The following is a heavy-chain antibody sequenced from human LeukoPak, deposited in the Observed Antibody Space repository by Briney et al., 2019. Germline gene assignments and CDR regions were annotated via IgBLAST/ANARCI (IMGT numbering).Heavy chain of an antibody. CDR3: TCHFWGGYHIDC. CDR2: IRSKANSYAT. CDR1: GFTFSGSA. V-gene: IGHV3-73*01. Sequence: PGGSLRLSCAASGFTFSGSAMHWVRQASGKGLEWFGRIRSKANSYATAYAASVKGRFTISRDDSKNTAYLQMNSLKTEDTAVYYCTCHFWGGYHIDCWGQGTLVTVSS. J-gene: IGHJ4*02. D-gene: IGHD3-3*01.